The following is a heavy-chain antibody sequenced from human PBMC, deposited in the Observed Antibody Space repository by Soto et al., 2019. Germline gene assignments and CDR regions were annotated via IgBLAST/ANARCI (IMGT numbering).Heavy chain of an antibody. J-gene: IGHJ5*02. Sequence: PSETLSLTCAVSGGSISSGGYSWSWIRQPPGKGLEWIGYIYHSGSTYYNPSLKSRVTISVDRSKNQFSLKLSSVTAADTAVYYCATDSPKYCSSTSCFKWGWFDPWGQGTLVTVSS. CDR3: ATDSPKYCSSTSCFKWGWFDP. CDR1: GGSISSGGYS. CDR2: IYHSGST. V-gene: IGHV4-30-2*01. D-gene: IGHD2-2*01.